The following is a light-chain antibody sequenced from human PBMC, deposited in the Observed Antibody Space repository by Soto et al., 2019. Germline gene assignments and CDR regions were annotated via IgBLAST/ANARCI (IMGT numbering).Light chain of an antibody. CDR3: QQSYSTPYT. V-gene: IGKV1-39*01. CDR1: QSISDY. Sequence: DIQMTQSPSSLSASVGDRVTITCRASQSISDYLNWFQQKPGKAPKLLIYGASSLQSGVPSRFSGSGSGTDFTLTISSLQPEDFAIYYCQQSYSTPYTFGQGTKVEI. CDR2: GAS. J-gene: IGKJ2*01.